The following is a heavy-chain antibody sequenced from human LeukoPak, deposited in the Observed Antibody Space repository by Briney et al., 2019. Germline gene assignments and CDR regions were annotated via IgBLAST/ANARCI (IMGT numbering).Heavy chain of an antibody. J-gene: IGHJ4*02. CDR3: ARGEGALLRYFDWLLIDY. D-gene: IGHD3-9*01. Sequence: SETLSLTCAVYGGSFSGYYWSWIRQPPGKGLEWIGEINHSGSTNYNPSLKSRVTISVDTSKNQFSLKLSSVTAADTAVYYCARGEGALLRYFDWLLIDYWGQGTLVTVSS. V-gene: IGHV4-34*01. CDR1: GGSFSGYY. CDR2: INHSGST.